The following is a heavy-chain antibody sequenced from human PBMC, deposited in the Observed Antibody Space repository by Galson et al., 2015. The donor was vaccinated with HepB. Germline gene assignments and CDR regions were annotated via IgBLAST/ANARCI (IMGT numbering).Heavy chain of an antibody. CDR3: ACRGYGSGSYFDY. J-gene: IGHJ4*02. V-gene: IGHV3-48*01. Sequence: SCAASGFTFNSYNMNWVRQAPGKGLEWISYISASSTTIYYADSVKGRFTVSRDSDKNSIYLQMNSLRPEDTALYYCACRGYGSGSYFDYWGQGTLVTVSS. CDR1: GFTFNSYN. D-gene: IGHD3-10*01. CDR2: ISASSTTI.